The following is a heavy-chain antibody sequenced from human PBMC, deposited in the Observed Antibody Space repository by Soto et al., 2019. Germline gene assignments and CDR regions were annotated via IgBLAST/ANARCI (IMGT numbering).Heavy chain of an antibody. CDR2: IIPIFGTA. V-gene: IGHV1-69*13. Sequence: GASVKVSCKASGGTFSSYAISWVRQAPGQGLEWMGGIIPIFGTANYAQKFQGRVTITADESTSTAYMELSSLRSEDTAVYYCARREGYYDSSGYPWFDPWGQGTLVTVSS. D-gene: IGHD3-22*01. J-gene: IGHJ5*02. CDR3: ARREGYYDSSGYPWFDP. CDR1: GGTFSSYA.